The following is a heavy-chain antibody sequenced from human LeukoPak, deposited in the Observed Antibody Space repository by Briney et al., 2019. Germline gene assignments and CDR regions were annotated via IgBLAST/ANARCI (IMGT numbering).Heavy chain of an antibody. J-gene: IGHJ4*02. CDR1: GSTFSSYA. CDR2: IIPIFGTA. D-gene: IGHD6-19*01. Sequence: VASVKVSCKASGSTFSSYAISWVRQAPGQGLEWMGRIIPIFGTANYAQKFQGRVTITTDESTSTAYMELSSLRSEDTAVYYCASSSGPPRALYYWGQGTLVTVSS. V-gene: IGHV1-69*05. CDR3: ASSSGPPRALYY.